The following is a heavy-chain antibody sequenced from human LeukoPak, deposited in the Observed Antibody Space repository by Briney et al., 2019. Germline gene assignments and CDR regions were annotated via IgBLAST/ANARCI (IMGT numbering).Heavy chain of an antibody. J-gene: IGHJ4*02. D-gene: IGHD6-19*01. CDR2: ISASGGS. Sequence: GGSLRLSCVASGFAFTTYSMTWVRQTPEKGLEWVAAISASGGSYYADSVKGRFTISRDNSKNTLYLQLNNLGADDTAVYYCAKNPNRSGWYQDYWGQGALVIASS. V-gene: IGHV3-23*01. CDR1: GFAFTTYS. CDR3: AKNPNRSGWYQDY.